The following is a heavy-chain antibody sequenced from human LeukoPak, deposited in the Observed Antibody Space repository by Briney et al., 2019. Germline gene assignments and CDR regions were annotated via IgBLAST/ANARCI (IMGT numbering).Heavy chain of an antibody. CDR1: GFTFSSYW. V-gene: IGHV3-7*01. Sequence: GGSLRLSCAASGFTFSSYWMSWVRQAPGKGLEWVANIKQDGSEKYYVDSVKGRFTISRDNAKNSLYLQMNSLRAEDTAVYYCARDHESRQDGMDVWGQGTTVTVSS. CDR3: ARDHESRQDGMDV. CDR2: IKQDGSEK. J-gene: IGHJ6*02.